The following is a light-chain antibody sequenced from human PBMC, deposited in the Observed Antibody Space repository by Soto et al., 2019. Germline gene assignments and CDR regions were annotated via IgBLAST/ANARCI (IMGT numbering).Light chain of an antibody. CDR1: QSIRSY. Sequence: DIPMTQSPSSLSASVGDTITITCRASQSIRSYLNWYQQKPGKAPKLLIYTTTSLESEVPSRFSGSGSETDFTLTITSLEPDDFATYYCQQSYTAPPWTFGPGTKVEMK. V-gene: IGKV1-39*01. CDR3: QQSYTAPPWT. J-gene: IGKJ1*01. CDR2: TTT.